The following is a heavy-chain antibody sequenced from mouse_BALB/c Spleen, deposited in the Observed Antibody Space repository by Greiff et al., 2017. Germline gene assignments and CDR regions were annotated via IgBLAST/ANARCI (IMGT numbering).Heavy chain of an antibody. J-gene: IGHJ2*01. D-gene: IGHD1-2*01. CDR1: GYTFTSYY. CDR3: ARGYGLY. CDR2: IYPGNVNT. Sequence: QVQLQQSGPELVKPGASVRISCKASGYTFTSYYIHWVKQRPGQGLEWIGWIYPGNVNTKYNEKFKGKATLTADKSSSTAYMQLSSLTSEDSAVYFCARGYGLYWGQGTTLTVSS. V-gene: IGHV1S56*01.